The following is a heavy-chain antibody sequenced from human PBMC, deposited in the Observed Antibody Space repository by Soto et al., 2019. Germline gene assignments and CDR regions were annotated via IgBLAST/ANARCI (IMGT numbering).Heavy chain of an antibody. D-gene: IGHD3-3*01. CDR3: ARVRTYYDVWSSSYDFSYGLDV. V-gene: IGHV4-59*01. CDR2: IYDSGSS. J-gene: IGHJ6*02. Sequence: QVQLQESGPGLVKPSETLSLTCTVSGGSMNSYYWSWIRQPPGKGLEWIGYIYDSGSSNSNPSLQSRVTISIDTSKNQFSLKLSSVTAADTAIYYCARVRTYYDVWSSSYDFSYGLDVWGQGTTVTVSS. CDR1: GGSMNSYY.